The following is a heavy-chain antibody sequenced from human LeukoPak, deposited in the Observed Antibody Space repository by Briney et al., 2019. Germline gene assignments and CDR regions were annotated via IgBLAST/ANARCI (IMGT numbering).Heavy chain of an antibody. V-gene: IGHV4-38-2*02. CDR1: GYSISSGYY. Sequence: PSETLSLTCTVSGYSISSGYYWGWIRQPPGKGLEWIGSIYHSGSTYYNPSLKSRVTISVDTSENQFSLKLSSVTAADTAVYYCARVPAAAAGNWFDPWGQGTLVTVSS. D-gene: IGHD6-13*01. CDR2: IYHSGST. CDR3: ARVPAAAAGNWFDP. J-gene: IGHJ5*02.